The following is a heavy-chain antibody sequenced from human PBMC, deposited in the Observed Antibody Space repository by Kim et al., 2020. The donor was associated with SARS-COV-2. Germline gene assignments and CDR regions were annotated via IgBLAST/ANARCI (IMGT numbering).Heavy chain of an antibody. CDR1: GFTFSTYA. CDR3: AKVSVSGGWYFDL. CDR2: ISDNGVGT. D-gene: IGHD3-16*01. Sequence: GGSLRLSCAASGFTFSTYAMSWVRRAPGKGLEWVSTISDNGVGTFYADSVKGRFTISRDNSKNTLYVQMNSLRAEDTAVYYCAKVSVSGGWYFDLWGRGTLVTVSS. V-gene: IGHV3-23*01. J-gene: IGHJ2*01.